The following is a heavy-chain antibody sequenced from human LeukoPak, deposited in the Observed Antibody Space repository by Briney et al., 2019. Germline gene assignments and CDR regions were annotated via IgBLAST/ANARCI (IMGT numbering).Heavy chain of an antibody. CDR1: GFTFSSYA. Sequence: GGSLRLSFAASGFTFSSYATSWVRQAPGKGLGWVAVISYDGSNKYYADSVKGRFTISWDNSKNTLYLQMNSLSAENTVVYYCARASGSYNWFDPWGQGTLVTVSS. V-gene: IGHV3-30-3*01. CDR2: ISYDGSNK. J-gene: IGHJ5*02. D-gene: IGHD1-26*01. CDR3: ARASGSYNWFDP.